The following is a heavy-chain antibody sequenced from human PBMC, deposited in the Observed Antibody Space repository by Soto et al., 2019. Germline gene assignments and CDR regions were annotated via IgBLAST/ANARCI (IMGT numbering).Heavy chain of an antibody. Sequence: GSLRLSCAASGFTFSSYAMHWVRQAPGKGLEWVAVISYDGSNKYYADSVKGRFTISRDNSKNTLYLQMNSLRAEDTAVYYCAREGIAVAGTEVDYWGQGTLVTVSS. D-gene: IGHD6-19*01. J-gene: IGHJ4*02. CDR1: GFTFSSYA. V-gene: IGHV3-30-3*01. CDR2: ISYDGSNK. CDR3: AREGIAVAGTEVDY.